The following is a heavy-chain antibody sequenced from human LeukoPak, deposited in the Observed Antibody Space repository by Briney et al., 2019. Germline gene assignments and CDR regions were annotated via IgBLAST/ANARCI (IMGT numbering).Heavy chain of an antibody. V-gene: IGHV1-8*03. D-gene: IGHD6-6*01. CDR2: MNPNSGNT. J-gene: IGHJ3*02. CDR3: ARASQIAARHTGAFDI. CDR1: GYTFTSYD. Sequence: GASVKVSCKASGYTFTSYDINWVRQATGQGLEWMGWMNPNSGNTGYAQKFQGRVTITRNTSISTAYMELSSLRSEDTAVYYCARASQIAARHTGAFDIWGQGTMVTVSS.